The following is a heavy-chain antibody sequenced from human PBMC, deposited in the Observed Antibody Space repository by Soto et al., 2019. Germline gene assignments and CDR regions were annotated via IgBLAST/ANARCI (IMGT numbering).Heavy chain of an antibody. CDR2: ISAYNGNK. CDR3: ARVKYSPPYYCYYGMDV. CDR1: GYTFTSYG. D-gene: IGHD5-18*01. V-gene: IGHV1-18*01. Sequence: QVQLVQSGAEVKKPGASVKVSCKASGYTFTSYGISWVRQAPGQGLEWMGWISAYNGNKNYAQKLQGRVTMTTDTSTSTAYRELRSLSSDDTAVYYCARVKYSPPYYCYYGMDVWGQGTTVTVSS. J-gene: IGHJ6*02.